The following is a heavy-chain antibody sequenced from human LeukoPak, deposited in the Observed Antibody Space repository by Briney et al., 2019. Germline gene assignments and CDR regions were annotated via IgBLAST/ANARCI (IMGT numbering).Heavy chain of an antibody. Sequence: PGGSLRLSCAAAGLTFDSYDMYWVRQTPGKGTEWISYISASGISIKYADSVKGRFTISRDNAKNLVYLQMDSLRAEDTAVYYCVPPAAGLHRTISTEYFQHWGQGTPVIVS. CDR3: VPPAAGLHRTISTEYFQH. CDR1: GLTFDSYD. V-gene: IGHV3-48*03. D-gene: IGHD6-13*01. J-gene: IGHJ1*01. CDR2: ISASGISI.